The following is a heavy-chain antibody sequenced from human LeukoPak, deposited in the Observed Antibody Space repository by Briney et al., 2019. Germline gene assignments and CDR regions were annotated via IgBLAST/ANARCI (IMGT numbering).Heavy chain of an antibody. V-gene: IGHV4-34*01. D-gene: IGHD2-8*01. Sequence: SETLSLTCAVPGGSFSGYYWSWIRQPPGKGLEWIGEINHSGSTSYNPSLKSRVTISGDASKTQFSLKLSSVTAADTAVYYCARVWTYCTNGVCVLDYWGQGTLVTVSS. CDR2: INHSGST. J-gene: IGHJ4*02. CDR1: GGSFSGYY. CDR3: ARVWTYCTNGVCVLDY.